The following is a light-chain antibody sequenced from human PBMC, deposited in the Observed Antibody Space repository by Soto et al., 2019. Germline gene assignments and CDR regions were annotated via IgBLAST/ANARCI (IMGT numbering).Light chain of an antibody. Sequence: VLTQPPSVSGSPGQSVAVSCTGTSSDVGSYNRVSWYQQPPGTAPKLMIYEVSNRPSGVPDRFSGSKSGNTASLTISGLQAEDEADYYCSSFTSSTTYVFGTGTKVTVL. V-gene: IGLV2-18*02. CDR1: SSDVGSYNR. CDR3: SSFTSSTTYV. J-gene: IGLJ1*01. CDR2: EVS.